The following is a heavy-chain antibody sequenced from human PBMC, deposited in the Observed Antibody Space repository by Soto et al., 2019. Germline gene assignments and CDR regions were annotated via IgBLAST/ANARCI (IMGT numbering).Heavy chain of an antibody. Sequence: PSETLSLTCTVSGGSISSGGYYWSWIRQHPGRGLEWIGYIYYSGSTYYNPSLKSRVTISVDTSKNQFSLKLSSVTAADTAVYYCARGGRKIFGVVIIQTAHYYYYGMDVWGQGTTVTVSS. CDR1: GGSISSGGYY. V-gene: IGHV4-31*03. CDR2: IYYSGST. CDR3: ARGGRKIFGVVIIQTAHYYYYGMDV. J-gene: IGHJ6*02. D-gene: IGHD3-3*01.